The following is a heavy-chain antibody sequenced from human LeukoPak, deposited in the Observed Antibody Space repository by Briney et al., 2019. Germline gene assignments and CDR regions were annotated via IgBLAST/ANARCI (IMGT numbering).Heavy chain of an antibody. D-gene: IGHD3-10*01. J-gene: IGHJ6*02. CDR1: GFAVSSNY. V-gene: IGHV3-53*01. Sequence: GGSLRLSCAASGFAVSSNYMSWVRQAPGKGLEWVSVIYSGGSTYYADSVKGRFTISRDNSKDTLYLQINNLRDEDTAVYYCARRWLGDPYGMDVWGQGTTVSVSS. CDR3: ARRWLGDPYGMDV. CDR2: IYSGGST.